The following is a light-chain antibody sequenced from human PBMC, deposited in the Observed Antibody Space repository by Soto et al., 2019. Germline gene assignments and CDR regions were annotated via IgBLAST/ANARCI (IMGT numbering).Light chain of an antibody. Sequence: QSVLTQPPSASGSPGQSVTISCTGTSSDVGGYNYVSWYQHHPGKAPKLMIYEVSKRPSGVPDRFSGSKSGNTASLTVSGLQAEDEAYYYCSSYAGSNNLVFGGGTKLTVL. CDR2: EVS. V-gene: IGLV2-8*01. J-gene: IGLJ2*01. CDR1: SSDVGGYNY. CDR3: SSYAGSNNLV.